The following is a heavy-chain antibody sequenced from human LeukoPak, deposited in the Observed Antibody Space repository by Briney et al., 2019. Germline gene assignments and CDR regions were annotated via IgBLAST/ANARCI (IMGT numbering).Heavy chain of an antibody. V-gene: IGHV3-48*03. CDR2: ISSSGSTI. Sequence: TGGSLRLSCAASGFTFSSYEMNWVRQAPGKGLEWVSYISSSGSTIYYADSVKGRFTISRDNAKNTLYLQMNSLRAEDTAVYYCARDHVLSELELRPQDYWGQGTLVTVSS. J-gene: IGHJ4*02. CDR3: ARDHVLSELELRPQDY. D-gene: IGHD1-7*01. CDR1: GFTFSSYE.